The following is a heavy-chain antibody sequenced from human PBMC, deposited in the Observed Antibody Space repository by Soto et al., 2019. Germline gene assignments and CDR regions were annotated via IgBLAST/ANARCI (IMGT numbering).Heavy chain of an antibody. J-gene: IGHJ6*03. D-gene: IGHD3-16*02. CDR2: INHSGST. CDR1: GGSFSGYY. Sequence: SETLSLTCAVYGGSFSGYYWSWIRQPPGKGLEWIGEINHSGSTNYNPSLKSRVTISVDTSKNQFSLKLGSVTAADTAVYYCARLHYIWGSYRYDTLMWGYYYYMDVWGKGTTVTVSS. CDR3: ARLHYIWGSYRYDTLMWGYYYYMDV. V-gene: IGHV4-34*01.